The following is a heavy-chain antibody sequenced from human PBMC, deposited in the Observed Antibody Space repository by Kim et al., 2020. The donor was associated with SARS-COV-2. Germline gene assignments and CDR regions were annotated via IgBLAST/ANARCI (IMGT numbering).Heavy chain of an antibody. CDR3: ARIGIAVAGTGWFDP. CDR2: IYYSGST. J-gene: IGHJ5*02. D-gene: IGHD6-19*01. V-gene: IGHV4-39*01. CDR1: GGSISSSSYY. Sequence: SETLSLTCTVSGGSISSSSYYWGWIRQPPGKGLEWIGSIYYSGSTYYNPSLKSRVTISVDTSKNQFSLKLSSVTAADTAVYYCARIGIAVAGTGWFDPWGQGTLVTVSS.